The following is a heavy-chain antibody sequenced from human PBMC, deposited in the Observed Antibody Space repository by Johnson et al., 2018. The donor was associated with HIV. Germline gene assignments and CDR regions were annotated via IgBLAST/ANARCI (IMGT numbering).Heavy chain of an antibody. Sequence: QVQLVESGGGLTQPGGSLRLSCAASGFTVRSNYMSWVRQAPGKGLEWVAVISYDGSNKYYADSVKGRFTISRDNSKNTLYLQMNSLRAEDTAVYYCARSLGVVGAIGKGAFDIWGQGTMVTVSS. V-gene: IGHV3-30*03. CDR3: ARSLGVVGAIGKGAFDI. D-gene: IGHD1-26*01. J-gene: IGHJ3*02. CDR1: GFTVRSNY. CDR2: ISYDGSNK.